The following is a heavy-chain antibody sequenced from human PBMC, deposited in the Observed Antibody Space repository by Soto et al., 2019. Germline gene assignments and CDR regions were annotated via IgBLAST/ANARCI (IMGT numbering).Heavy chain of an antibody. Sequence: QVQLQQWSAGLLKPSETLSLTCAVYGGSFSGYYWSWIRQPPGKGLEWIGEINHSGSTNYNPSLKSRVTISVDTSKNQFSLKLSSVTAADTAVYYCARLGSGWYLHYYYYMDVWGKGTTVTVSS. CDR2: INHSGST. CDR1: GGSFSGYY. J-gene: IGHJ6*03. D-gene: IGHD6-19*01. CDR3: ARLGSGWYLHYYYYMDV. V-gene: IGHV4-34*01.